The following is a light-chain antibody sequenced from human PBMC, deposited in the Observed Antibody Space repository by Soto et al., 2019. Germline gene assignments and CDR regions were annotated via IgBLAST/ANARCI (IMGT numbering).Light chain of an antibody. CDR1: QSISRH. CDR3: QQRVNWPLT. CDR2: DTS. J-gene: IGKJ4*01. Sequence: EIVLTQSPATLSLSPGERATLSCRASQSISRHLAWYQQKPGQAPRLLMYDTSNRATGIPARFSGSGSGTDFTLTISSLEPEDLAVYYCQQRVNWPLTFGGGTKVEIK. V-gene: IGKV3-11*01.